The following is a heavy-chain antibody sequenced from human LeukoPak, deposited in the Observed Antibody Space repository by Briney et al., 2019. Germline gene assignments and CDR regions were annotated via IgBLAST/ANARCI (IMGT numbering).Heavy chain of an antibody. Sequence: GESLKISCKGSGYSFPSYWIGWVRQLPGRGLEYMGIIYPGDSDTRYSPSFQGQVTISADKSISTAYLQWSSLKASDTAMYYCAEGVGAASGAFDIWGQGTMVTVSS. CDR2: IYPGDSDT. J-gene: IGHJ3*02. D-gene: IGHD1-26*01. CDR1: GYSFPSYW. CDR3: AEGVGAASGAFDI. V-gene: IGHV5-51*01.